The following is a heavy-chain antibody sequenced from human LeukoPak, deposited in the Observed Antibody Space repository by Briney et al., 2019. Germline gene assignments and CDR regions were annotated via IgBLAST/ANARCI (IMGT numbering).Heavy chain of an antibody. V-gene: IGHV1-24*01. J-gene: IGHJ4*02. Sequence: ASVTVSCKVSGITLNDLSIQWVRQAPGKGLEWMGGFDPEDGETIYAPNFQARVTMTQDTYEDIAYMELSSLRSEDTAVYYCATDGIPGATTTLDYWGQGTLVTVSS. CDR3: ATDGIPGATTTLDY. CDR2: FDPEDGET. CDR1: GITLNDLS. D-gene: IGHD1-26*01.